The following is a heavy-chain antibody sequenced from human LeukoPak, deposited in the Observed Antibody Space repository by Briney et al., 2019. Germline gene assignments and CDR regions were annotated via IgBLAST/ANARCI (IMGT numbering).Heavy chain of an antibody. CDR2: LSGSGRTT. CDR3: AKDRSSVWWHDFES. CDR1: GFTFSSYA. Sequence: HAGGSLRLSCAASGFTFSSYAMNWVRQAPGKGLEWVSSLSGSGRTTYYADSVKGRFTISRDNSKNTVFLQMDSLSAENTALYYSAKDRSSVWWHDFESWGQGTLVTVSS. D-gene: IGHD6-19*01. V-gene: IGHV3-23*01. J-gene: IGHJ4*02.